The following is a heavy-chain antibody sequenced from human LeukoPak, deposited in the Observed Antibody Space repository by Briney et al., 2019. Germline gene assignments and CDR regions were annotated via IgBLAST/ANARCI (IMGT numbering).Heavy chain of an antibody. V-gene: IGHV5-51*01. J-gene: IGHJ4*02. Sequence: GESLKISCNGSGYTFTSYWITWVRQMPGKGLEWMGIIYPGDSDTRHSPSFQGQVTISADKSISTTYLQWSSLKASDTAMYYCARSPSLRGGNYFDSWGQGTLVTVSS. CDR2: IYPGDSDT. CDR1: GYTFTSYW. D-gene: IGHD3-16*01. CDR3: ARSPSLRGGNYFDS.